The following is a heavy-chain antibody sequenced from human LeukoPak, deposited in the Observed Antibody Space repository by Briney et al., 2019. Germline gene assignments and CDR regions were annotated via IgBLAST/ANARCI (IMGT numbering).Heavy chain of an antibody. J-gene: IGHJ4*02. D-gene: IGHD3-3*01. V-gene: IGHV3-23*01. CDR1: GFTFSSYA. CDR2: ISGSGGST. Sequence: GGSLRLSCAASGFTFSSYAMSWVRQAPGKGLEWVPAISGSGGSTYYADSVKGRFTISRDNSKNTLYLQMNSLRAEDTAVYYCAKDARLFLEWLSLYYFDYWGQGTLVTVSS. CDR3: AKDARLFLEWLSLYYFDY.